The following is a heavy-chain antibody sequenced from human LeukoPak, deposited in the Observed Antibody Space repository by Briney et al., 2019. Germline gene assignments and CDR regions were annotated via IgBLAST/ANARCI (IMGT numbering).Heavy chain of an antibody. CDR1: GFTFSSYA. CDR2: IRGSGDIT. Sequence: GGSLRLSCAASGFTFSSYAMSWVRQAPGKGLEWVSGIRGSGDITYYADSVKGRFTISRDNFKNTLYLQMNSLRAEDTAVYYCAKTRMVCTSVSCPGGGFDYWGHGTLVTVSS. J-gene: IGHJ4*01. D-gene: IGHD2-2*01. CDR3: AKTRMVCTSVSCPGGGFDY. V-gene: IGHV3-23*01.